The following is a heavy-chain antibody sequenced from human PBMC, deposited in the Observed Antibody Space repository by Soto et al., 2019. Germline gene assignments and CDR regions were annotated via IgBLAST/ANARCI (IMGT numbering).Heavy chain of an antibody. CDR2: ISYDGSNK. CDR3: AKDLDYDILTGYPDY. Sequence: GGSLRLSCAASGFTFSSYGMHWVRQAPGKGLEWVAVISYDGSNKYYADSVKGRFTISRDNSKNTLYLQMNSLRAEDTAVYYCAKDLDYDILTGYPDYWGQGTLVTVSS. CDR1: GFTFSSYG. V-gene: IGHV3-30*18. J-gene: IGHJ4*02. D-gene: IGHD3-9*01.